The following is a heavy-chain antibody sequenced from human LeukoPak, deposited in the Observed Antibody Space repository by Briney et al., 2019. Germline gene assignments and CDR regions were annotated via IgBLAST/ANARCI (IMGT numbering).Heavy chain of an antibody. J-gene: IGHJ6*03. CDR1: GFTFSSYA. V-gene: IGHV3-23*01. CDR2: ISGSGGST. CDR3: TSQYQPYYYYMDV. Sequence: GGSLRLSCAASGFTFSSYAMSWVRQAPGKGLEWVSAISGSGGSTYYADSVKGRFTISRDNSKNTLYLQMNSLRAEDTAVYYCTSQYQPYYYYMDVWGKGTTVTVSS. D-gene: IGHD4-11*01.